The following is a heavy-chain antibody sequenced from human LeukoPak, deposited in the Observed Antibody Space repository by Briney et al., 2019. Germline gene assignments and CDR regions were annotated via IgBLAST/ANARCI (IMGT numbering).Heavy chain of an antibody. CDR1: GYTFTSYY. D-gene: IGHD3-22*01. CDR3: ARDQDDYYDSSGYYWYFDH. V-gene: IGHV1-69*05. Sequence: GASVKVSCKASGYTFTSYYMHWVRQAPGQGLEWMGRIIPIFGTANYAQKFQGRVTITTDESTSTAYMELSSLRSEDTAVYYCARDQDDYYDSSGYYWYFDHWGQGTLVTVSS. CDR2: IIPIFGTA. J-gene: IGHJ4*02.